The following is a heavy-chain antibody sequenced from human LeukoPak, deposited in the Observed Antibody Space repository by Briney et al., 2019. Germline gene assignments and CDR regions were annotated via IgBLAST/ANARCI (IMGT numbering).Heavy chain of an antibody. J-gene: IGHJ4*02. V-gene: IGHV4-39*01. CDR3: ARPMVRGVIAFDY. CDR2: IYYSGST. D-gene: IGHD3-10*01. Sequence: SETLSLTCTVSGGSISSSSYYWGWIRQPPGKGLEWIGRIYYSGSTYYNPSLKSRVTISVDTSKNQFSLKLSSVTAADTAVYYCARPMVRGVIAFDYWGQGTLVTVSS. CDR1: GGSISSSSYY.